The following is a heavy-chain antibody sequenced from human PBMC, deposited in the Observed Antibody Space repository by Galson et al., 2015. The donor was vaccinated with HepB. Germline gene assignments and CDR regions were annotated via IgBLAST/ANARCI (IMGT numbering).Heavy chain of an antibody. V-gene: IGHV3-30*04. CDR2: ISYDGSNK. D-gene: IGHD5-18*01. J-gene: IGHJ6*02. CDR1: GFTFSSYA. Sequence: SLRLSCAASGFTFSSYAMHWVRQAPGKGLEWVAVISYDGSNKYYADSVKGRFTISRDNSKNTLYLQMISLRAEDTAVYYCARDRDTAMALLLDYYYGMDVWGQGTTVTVSS. CDR3: ARDRDTAMALLLDYYYGMDV.